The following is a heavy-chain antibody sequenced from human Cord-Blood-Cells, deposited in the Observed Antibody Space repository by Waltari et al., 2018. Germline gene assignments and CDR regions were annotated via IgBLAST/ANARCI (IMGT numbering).Heavy chain of an antibody. D-gene: IGHD3-3*01. V-gene: IGHV1-2*02. CDR1: GYTVTGYS. CDR3: ASPSVYYDFWSGYYL. J-gene: IGHJ4*02. CDR2: INPNSGGT. Sequence: QVQLVPSGAEVKKPGASVKVSCKASGYTVTGYSMHWLRQVPGQGLEWMGWINPNSGGTNYAQKFQGRVTMTRDTSISTAYMELSRLRSDDTAVYYCASPSVYYDFWSGYYLWGQGTLVTVSS.